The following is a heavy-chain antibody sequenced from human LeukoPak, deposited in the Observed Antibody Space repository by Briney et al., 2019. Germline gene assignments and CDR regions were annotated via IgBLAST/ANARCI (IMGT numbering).Heavy chain of an antibody. J-gene: IGHJ4*02. CDR3: ARRLDFDY. CDR1: GYGFTSYW. D-gene: IGHD3-9*01. Sequence: GGSLQISFKGSGYGFTSYWIGWVRPMPGKGLEWMGIIYPGDSDTRYSPSFQGQVTISADKSISTAYLQWSSLKASDTAMYYCARRLDFDYWGQGTLVTVSS. CDR2: IYPGDSDT. V-gene: IGHV5-51*01.